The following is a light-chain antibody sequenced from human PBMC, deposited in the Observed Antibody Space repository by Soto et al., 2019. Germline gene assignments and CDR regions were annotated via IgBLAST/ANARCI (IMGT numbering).Light chain of an antibody. V-gene: IGKV1-39*01. CDR1: QSMSNY. Sequence: DIQMTQSPPSLSASVGDRVIITCRASQSMSNYLNWYQHKPGKAPKLLIYAASSLQTGVPSRFGGRRSGTEFTLTISSLQPEDSATYYCQHSYSSPYTFGQGTNLKIK. J-gene: IGKJ2*01. CDR2: AAS. CDR3: QHSYSSPYT.